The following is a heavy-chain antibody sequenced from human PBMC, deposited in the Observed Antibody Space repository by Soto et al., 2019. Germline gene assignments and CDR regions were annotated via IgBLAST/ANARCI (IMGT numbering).Heavy chain of an antibody. CDR3: ARVPSVVAPGNDYFGLDV. Sequence: PGESLKISCKGSGYVFNHYWIAWVRQMPGKGLEWMGIIYPNDADTRYSPSFQGQVTISADKSTSTAYLQWTSLRTSDTAIYYCARVPSVVAPGNDYFGLDVWGQGTTVTV. CDR2: IYPNDADT. D-gene: IGHD3-9*01. V-gene: IGHV5-51*01. J-gene: IGHJ6*02. CDR1: GYVFNHYW.